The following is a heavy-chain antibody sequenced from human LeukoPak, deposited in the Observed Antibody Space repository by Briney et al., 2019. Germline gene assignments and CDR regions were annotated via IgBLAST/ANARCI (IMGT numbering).Heavy chain of an antibody. D-gene: IGHD3-10*01. CDR3: ARGVINVY. Sequence: PSETLSLTCTVSGGSISSSSYYWGWIRQPPGKGLEWIGSIYYSGSTYYNPSLKSRVTISVDTSKNQFSLKLSSVTAADTAVYYCARGVINVYWGQGTLVTVSS. J-gene: IGHJ4*02. CDR2: IYYSGST. V-gene: IGHV4-39*07. CDR1: GGSISSSSYY.